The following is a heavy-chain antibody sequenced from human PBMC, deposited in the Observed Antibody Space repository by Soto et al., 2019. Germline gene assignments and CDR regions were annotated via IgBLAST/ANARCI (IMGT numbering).Heavy chain of an antibody. J-gene: IGHJ4*02. CDR2: ISVYKGNT. CDR3: ASPSYGDYAGVYFDY. CDR1: GYTFTSYG. V-gene: IGHV1-18*01. Sequence: QVQLVQSGAEVKKPWASVKVSCKASGYTFTSYGISWVRQAPGQGLEWMGWISVYKGNTNYAQKLQGRVTMTTDTSTSTAYMELRSLRSDDTAVYYCASPSYGDYAGVYFDYWGQGTLVTVSS. D-gene: IGHD4-17*01.